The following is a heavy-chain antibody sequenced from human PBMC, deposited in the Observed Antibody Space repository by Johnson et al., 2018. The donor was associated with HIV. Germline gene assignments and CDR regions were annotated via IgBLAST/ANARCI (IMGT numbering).Heavy chain of an antibody. CDR3: ARSSTVVTPHDI. D-gene: IGHD4-23*01. Sequence: VQLVESGGGVVQPGMSLRLSCAASGFTFSNYAIHWVRQAPGKGLEWVTIISYDGSNKYYADSVKGRFTISRDNSKNTLYLQMNSLRAEDTAVYYCARSSTVVTPHDIWGQGTMVTVSS. CDR2: ISYDGSNK. J-gene: IGHJ3*02. CDR1: GFTFSNYA. V-gene: IGHV3-30*04.